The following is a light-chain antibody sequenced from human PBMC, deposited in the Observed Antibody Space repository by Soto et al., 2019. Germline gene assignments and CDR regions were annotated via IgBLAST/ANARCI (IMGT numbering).Light chain of an antibody. J-gene: IGKJ3*01. CDR3: QQSYSTTIT. V-gene: IGKV1-39*01. Sequence: DIQMTQSPSSLSASVGDRLTITCLASQSISSYLNWYQQKPGKAPKLLIYAASSLQSGVPSRFSGSGSGTDFTLTISSLQTEDFATYYCQQSYSTTITFGPGTKVDIK. CDR2: AAS. CDR1: QSISSY.